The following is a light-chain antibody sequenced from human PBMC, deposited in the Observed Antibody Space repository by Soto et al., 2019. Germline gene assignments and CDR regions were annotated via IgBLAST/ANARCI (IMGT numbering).Light chain of an antibody. J-gene: IGKJ5*01. CDR3: QQRSNGPIP. V-gene: IGKV3-11*01. Sequence: IVLTQSPDTLSLSQGESLTLPCRASQNIXSYLAWYQRQPGQAPRLLXADASNRATGSPARFSGSGSATDFTLTIISLEPEDVALYYCQQRSNGPIPVGQGTRLEIK. CDR2: DAS. CDR1: QNIXSY.